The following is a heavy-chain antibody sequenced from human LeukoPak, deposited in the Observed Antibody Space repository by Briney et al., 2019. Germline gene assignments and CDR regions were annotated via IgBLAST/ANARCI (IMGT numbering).Heavy chain of an antibody. V-gene: IGHV3-53*01. CDR2: IYSGAT. CDR1: GLNVTTTQ. J-gene: IGHJ4*02. D-gene: IGHD1-14*01. Sequence: GGSLRLSCAVSGLNVTTTQLTGVRQAPGQGLEWVSSIYSGATYYAESVKGRFANSRDTSKNALYLQMSSLRVEDTAIFYCARLPYKWGQGTLVTVSS. CDR3: ARLPYK.